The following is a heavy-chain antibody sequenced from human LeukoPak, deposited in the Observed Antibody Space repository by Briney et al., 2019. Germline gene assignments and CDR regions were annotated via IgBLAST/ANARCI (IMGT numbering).Heavy chain of an antibody. V-gene: IGHV4-59*01. D-gene: IGHD6-19*01. CDR1: GGSFSGYY. J-gene: IGHJ6*03. Sequence: SETLSLTCAVYGGSFSGYYWSWIRQPPGKGLEWIGYIYYSGSTNYNPSLKSRVTISVDTSKNQFSLKLSSVTAADTAVYYCARTSSGWRGRYYYYMDVWVKGTTVTVSS. CDR2: IYYSGST. CDR3: ARTSSGWRGRYYYYMDV.